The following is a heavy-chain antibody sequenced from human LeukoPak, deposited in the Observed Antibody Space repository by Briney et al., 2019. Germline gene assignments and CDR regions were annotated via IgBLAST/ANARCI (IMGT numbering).Heavy chain of an antibody. Sequence: GASVKVSCKASGYTFTSYGISWVRQAPGQGLEWMGWISAYNGNTNYAQKLQGRVTITRDTSASTAYMELSSLRSEDTAVYYCARGVLIVGASVGLRADPWGQGTLVTVSS. CDR2: ISAYNGNT. V-gene: IGHV1-18*01. J-gene: IGHJ5*02. CDR1: GYTFTSYG. CDR3: ARGVLIVGASVGLRADP. D-gene: IGHD1-26*01.